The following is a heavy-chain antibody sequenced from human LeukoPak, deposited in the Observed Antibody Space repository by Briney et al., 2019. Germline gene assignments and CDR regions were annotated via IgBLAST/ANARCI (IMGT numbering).Heavy chain of an antibody. D-gene: IGHD7-27*01. CDR3: ARGPPNWGYDY. Sequence: ASVKVSCKASGYTFTSYDFNWVRQATGQRPEWMGWMSPNSGDTGYAQKFQDRVTMTRNASISTAYMELSSLRSDDTAVYYCARGPPNWGYDYWGPGTLVTVSS. V-gene: IGHV1-8*01. CDR2: MSPNSGDT. J-gene: IGHJ4*02. CDR1: GYTFTSYD.